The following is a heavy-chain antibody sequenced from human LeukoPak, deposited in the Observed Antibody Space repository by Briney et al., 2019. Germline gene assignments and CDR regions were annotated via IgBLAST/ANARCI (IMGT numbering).Heavy chain of an antibody. CDR3: ARGRGITMMVVDAAFDI. V-gene: IGHV1-2*02. D-gene: IGHD3-22*01. J-gene: IGHJ3*02. CDR1: GYTFTAYF. Sequence: GASVKVSCKASGYTFTAYFIHWVRQAPGQGLEWMGWINPNSGGAQYAQKFQGRVTMTRDTSISTAYMELSRLRSDDTAVYYCARGRGITMMVVDAAFDIWGQGTMVTVSS. CDR2: INPNSGGA.